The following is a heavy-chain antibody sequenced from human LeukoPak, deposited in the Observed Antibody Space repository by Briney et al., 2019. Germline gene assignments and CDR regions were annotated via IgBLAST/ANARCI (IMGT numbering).Heavy chain of an antibody. J-gene: IGHJ4*02. CDR1: GFTFSSYS. D-gene: IGHD6-13*01. CDR3: ARDESPQQLADY. CDR2: ISSSSSYI. V-gene: IGHV3-21*06. Sequence: PGGSLTLSCAASGFTFSSYSMNWVRPAPGKGLEWVSSISSSSSYIYYADSVKGRFTISRDNAKNSLYLQMNSLRAEDTAVYYCARDESPQQLADYWGQGTLVTVSS.